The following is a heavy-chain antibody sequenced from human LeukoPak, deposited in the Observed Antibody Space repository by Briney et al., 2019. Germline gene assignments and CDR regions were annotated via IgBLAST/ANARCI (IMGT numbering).Heavy chain of an antibody. CDR1: GYSISSGYY. Sequence: SETLSLTCTVSGYSISSGYYWGWIRQPPGKGLEWIGSIYHSGSTYYNPSLKSRVTISVDTSKNQFSLKLSSVTAADTAVYYCARFAYCGTGCWYYFDFWGRGMLVTVSS. J-gene: IGHJ4*02. D-gene: IGHD2-21*02. CDR2: IYHSGST. V-gene: IGHV4-38-2*02. CDR3: ARFAYCGTGCWYYFDF.